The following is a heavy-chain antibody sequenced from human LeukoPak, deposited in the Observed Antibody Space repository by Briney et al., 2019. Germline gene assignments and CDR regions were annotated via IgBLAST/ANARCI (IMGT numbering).Heavy chain of an antibody. CDR3: AREYSSSSGWWFDP. V-gene: IGHV1-69*13. CDR2: IIPIFGTA. J-gene: IGHJ5*02. CDR1: GGTFSSYA. Sequence: SVKVSCKASGGTFSSYATSWVRQAPGQGLEWMGGIIPIFGTANYAQKFQGRVTITADESTSTAYMELSSLRSEDTAVYYCAREYSSSSGWWFDPWGQGTLVTVSS. D-gene: IGHD6-6*01.